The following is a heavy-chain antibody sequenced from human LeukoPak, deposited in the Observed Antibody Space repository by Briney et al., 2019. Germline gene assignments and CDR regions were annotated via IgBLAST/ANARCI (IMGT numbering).Heavy chain of an antibody. D-gene: IGHD6-6*01. J-gene: IGHJ6*02. CDR1: GFTFSSYA. CDR2: ISYDGSNK. V-gene: IGHV3-30*03. CDR3: VTGRGSSQLYYYYYGMDV. Sequence: GGSLRLSCAASGFTFSSYAMIWVRQAPGKGLEWVAVISYDGSNKYYADSVKGRFTISRDNSKNTLYLQMNSLRAEDTAVYYCVTGRGSSQLYYYYYGMDVWGQGTTVTVSS.